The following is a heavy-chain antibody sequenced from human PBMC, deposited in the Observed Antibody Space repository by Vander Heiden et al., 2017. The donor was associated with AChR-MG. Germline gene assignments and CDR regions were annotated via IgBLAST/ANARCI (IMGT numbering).Heavy chain of an antibody. CDR2: RSYDGSNK. CDR1: GFPFSSSG. CDR3: AKDGLSPGTTQAPYGMDV. V-gene: IGHV3-30*18. J-gene: IGHJ6*02. Sequence: QVQLVESGGDEVQPGRSLRLSCAASGFPFSSSGRHWVSQAPGKGLEGVAGRSYDGSNKYYAESGKGRCSISRDNSKNTLYRQMNSLRAEETAVYDCAKDGLSPGTTQAPYGMDVWGHGTTVTVSS. D-gene: IGHD1-26*01.